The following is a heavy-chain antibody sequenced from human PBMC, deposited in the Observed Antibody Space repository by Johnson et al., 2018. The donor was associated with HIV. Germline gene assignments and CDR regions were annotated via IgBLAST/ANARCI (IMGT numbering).Heavy chain of an antibody. CDR1: GFTFSNYG. Sequence: QVQLVESGGGVVRPGGSLRLSCAASGFTFSNYGMPWVRQAPGEGLEGVSIIYSGGSTYYADSVKGRVTITRDNAKKSLYLQMNSLRAEDTAVYYCARDKGRGAFDIWGQGTMVTVSS. D-gene: IGHD3-10*01. V-gene: IGHV3-NL1*01. CDR2: IYSGGST. J-gene: IGHJ3*02. CDR3: ARDKGRGAFDI.